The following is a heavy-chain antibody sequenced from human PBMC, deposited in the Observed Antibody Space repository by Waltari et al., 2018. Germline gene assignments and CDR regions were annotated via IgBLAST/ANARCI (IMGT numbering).Heavy chain of an antibody. V-gene: IGHV4-59*01. CDR3: ARETYDYVWGRTLTYGMDV. CDR2: IYYSGST. Sequence: QVQLQESGPGLVKPSATLSLTCTVSGGSISSYSWSCIRQPPGTGLEWIGYIYYSGSTNYNPSLKSRVTISVDTSKNQFSLKLSSVTAADTAVYYCARETYDYVWGRTLTYGMDVWGQGTTVTVSS. J-gene: IGHJ6*02. D-gene: IGHD3-16*01. CDR1: GGSISSYS.